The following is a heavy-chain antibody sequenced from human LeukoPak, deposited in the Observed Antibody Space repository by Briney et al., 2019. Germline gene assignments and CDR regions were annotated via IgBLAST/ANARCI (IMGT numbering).Heavy chain of an antibody. V-gene: IGHV3-23*01. CDR3: AKAEGGYFDY. J-gene: IGHJ4*02. D-gene: IGHD3-16*01. CDR1: GFTFSNSA. CDR2: INNSGGST. Sequence: GGSLRLSCAASGFTFSNSAMSWVRQAPGKGLEWVSGINNSGGSTYYADSVKGRFTISRDNSKNTLYLQMNSLRAEDTAVYYCAKAEGGYFDYWGQGTLVTVSS.